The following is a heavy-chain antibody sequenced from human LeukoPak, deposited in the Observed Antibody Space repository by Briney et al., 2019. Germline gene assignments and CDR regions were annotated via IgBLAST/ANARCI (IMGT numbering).Heavy chain of an antibody. J-gene: IGHJ3*02. CDR3: ARASNSTMYNAFDI. CDR2: IYSGGST. Sequence: GGSLRLSCAASGFTVSSNYMSWVRQAPGKGLEWVSVIYSGGSTYYADSVKGRFTISRDNSKNTLYLQMNSLRAEDTAVYYCARASNSTMYNAFDIWGQGTMVTVSS. D-gene: IGHD3-10*02. V-gene: IGHV3-66*01. CDR1: GFTVSSNY.